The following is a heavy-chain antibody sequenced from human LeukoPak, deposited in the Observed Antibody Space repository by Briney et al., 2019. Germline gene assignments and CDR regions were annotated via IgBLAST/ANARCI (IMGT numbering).Heavy chain of an antibody. V-gene: IGHV3-23*01. Sequence: GGSLRLSCAASEFAFGTYNMNWVRQAPGKGLEWVSAISGSGGSTYYADSVKGRFTISRGNSKNTLYLQMNSLRAEDTAVYYCAKDRLYYFDYWGQGTLVTVSS. CDR3: AKDRLYYFDY. CDR1: EFAFGTYN. J-gene: IGHJ4*02. D-gene: IGHD6-19*01. CDR2: ISGSGGST.